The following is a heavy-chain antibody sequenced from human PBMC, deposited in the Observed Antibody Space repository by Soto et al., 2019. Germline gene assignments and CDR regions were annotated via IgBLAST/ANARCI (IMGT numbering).Heavy chain of an antibody. V-gene: IGHV3-7*05. CDR1: GFSFSDFW. Sequence: EVQLVESGGGLVQPGGSRRLSCAASGFSFSDFWMTWVRQAPGKGLEWVANMNQDGTQKNYVDSVKGRFSISRDNAENSLYLQINSLRAEDTAVYYCARQHSGSYYFDYWGQGTPVTVSS. D-gene: IGHD1-26*01. CDR2: MNQDGTQK. CDR3: ARQHSGSYYFDY. J-gene: IGHJ4*02.